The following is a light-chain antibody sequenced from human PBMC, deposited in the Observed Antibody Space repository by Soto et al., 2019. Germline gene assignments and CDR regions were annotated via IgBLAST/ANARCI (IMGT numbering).Light chain of an antibody. Sequence: QSVLTQPASVSGSPGQSLTISCTGTSSDVGGYNYVSWYQQHPGKAPKLMIYDVSNRPSGVSNRFSGSKSGNTASLTISGLQAEDGADYYCSSYTSSATYVFGSGTKVTVL. CDR2: DVS. V-gene: IGLV2-14*01. J-gene: IGLJ1*01. CDR3: SSYTSSATYV. CDR1: SSDVGGYNY.